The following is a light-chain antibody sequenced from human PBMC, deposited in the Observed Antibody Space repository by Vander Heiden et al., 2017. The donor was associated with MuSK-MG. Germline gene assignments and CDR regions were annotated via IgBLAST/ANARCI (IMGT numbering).Light chain of an antibody. CDR3: CSYAGSRTNWV. CDR1: SSDVGSYNL. Sequence: QSALTQPASVSGSPGQSITISCTGTSSDVGSYNLVSWYQQHPGKAPKLMIYEVSKRPSGVSNRFSSSKSGNTASLTISGLQAEDEADFYCCSYAGSRTNWVFGGGTKLTVL. V-gene: IGLV2-23*02. CDR2: EVS. J-gene: IGLJ3*02.